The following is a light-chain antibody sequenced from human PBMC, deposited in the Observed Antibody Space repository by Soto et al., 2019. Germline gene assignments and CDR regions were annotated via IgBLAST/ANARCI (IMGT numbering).Light chain of an antibody. Sequence: EIVLTQSPATLSLSPGERATLSCRASQSVGSFLAWYQQKPGQAPRLLIYDTSNRATGVPARFSGSGSGTDFPLTISSLEPEDFAVYYCQQRSDWPPYFGGGTKVEIK. CDR2: DTS. J-gene: IGKJ4*01. V-gene: IGKV3-11*01. CDR3: QQRSDWPPY. CDR1: QSVGSF.